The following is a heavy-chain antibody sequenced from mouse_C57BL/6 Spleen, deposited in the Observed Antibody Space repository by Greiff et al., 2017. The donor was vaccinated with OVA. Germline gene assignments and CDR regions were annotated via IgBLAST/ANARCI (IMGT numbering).Heavy chain of an antibody. CDR3: AKKGIYYDYGWDFDV. D-gene: IGHD2-4*01. J-gene: IGHJ1*03. V-gene: IGHV1-59*01. Sequence: QVQLQQPGAELVRPGTSVKLSCKASGYTFTSYWMHWVKQRPGQGLEWIGVIDPSDSYTNYNQKFKGKATLTVDTSSSTAYMQLSSLTSEDSAVYYCAKKGIYYDYGWDFDVWGTGTTVTVSS. CDR2: IDPSDSYT. CDR1: GYTFTSYW.